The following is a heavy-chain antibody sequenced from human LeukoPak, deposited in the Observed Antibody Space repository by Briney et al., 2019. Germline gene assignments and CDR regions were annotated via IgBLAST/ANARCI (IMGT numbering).Heavy chain of an antibody. V-gene: IGHV4-39*01. CDR3: ASPSGYYDSSGYFRD. Sequence: PSETLSLTCTVSGGSISGSSYYWGWVRQPPGKGLEWIGSIHYSGSTYYNPSLKSRVTISVDTSKNQFSLKLSSVTAADTAVYYCASPSGYYDSSGYFRDWGQGTLVTVSS. CDR1: GGSISGSSYY. J-gene: IGHJ4*02. CDR2: IHYSGST. D-gene: IGHD3-22*01.